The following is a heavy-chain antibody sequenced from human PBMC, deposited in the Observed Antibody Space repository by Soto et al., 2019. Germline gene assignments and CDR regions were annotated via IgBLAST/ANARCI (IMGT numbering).Heavy chain of an antibody. CDR2: ITGDGDTT. J-gene: IGHJ4*02. CDR3: AKEMTSGSRLAFDY. V-gene: IGHV3-23*01. Sequence: EVQLLESGGGLLQPGGSLRLSCAASGCTFSSYALNWVRQAPGKGLEWVSGITGDGDTTFYAGSVKGRFTISRDNSRNRVYLQMNSVRAEDTAVYYCAKEMTSGSRLAFDYWGQGTLVTISS. CDR1: GCTFSSYA. D-gene: IGHD2-15*01.